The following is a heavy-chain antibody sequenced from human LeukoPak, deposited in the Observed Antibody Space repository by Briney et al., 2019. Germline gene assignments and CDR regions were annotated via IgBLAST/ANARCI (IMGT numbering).Heavy chain of an antibody. V-gene: IGHV4-59*12. CDR3: ARLDDYGGNSPLFDY. D-gene: IGHD4-23*01. CDR1: GGSISSYY. Sequence: SETLSLTCTVSGGSISSYYWSWIRQPPGKGLEWIGYIYYSGSTNYNPSLKSRVTISVDRSKNQFSLKLSSVTAADTAVYYCARLDDYGGNSPLFDYWGQGTLVTVSS. CDR2: IYYSGST. J-gene: IGHJ4*02.